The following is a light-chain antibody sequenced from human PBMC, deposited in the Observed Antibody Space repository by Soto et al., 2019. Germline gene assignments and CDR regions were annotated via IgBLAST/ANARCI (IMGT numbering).Light chain of an antibody. CDR3: QQVNGYPRDIT. CDR1: QSISSY. J-gene: IGKJ4*01. CDR2: KAS. Sequence: AIQMTQSPSSLSASVGDRVTITCRAIQSISSYLNWYQQKPGKAPKLLIYKASSLESGVPSRFSGSGSGTDFTLTISSLQPEDFATYYCQQVNGYPRDITFGGGTKVDIK. V-gene: IGKV1-13*02.